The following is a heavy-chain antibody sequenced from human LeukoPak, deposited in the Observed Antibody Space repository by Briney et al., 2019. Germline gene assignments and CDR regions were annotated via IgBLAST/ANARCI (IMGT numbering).Heavy chain of an antibody. V-gene: IGHV3-48*03. D-gene: IGHD6-13*01. CDR1: GFTFSSYE. CDR3: AGDSSSWYDDAFDI. Sequence: GGSLRLSCAASGFTFSSYEMNWVRQAPGKGLEWVSYISSGSTIYDADSVKGRFTISRDNAKNSLYLQMNSLRAEDTAVYYCAGDSSSWYDDAFDIWGQGTMVTVSS. J-gene: IGHJ3*02. CDR2: ISSGSTI.